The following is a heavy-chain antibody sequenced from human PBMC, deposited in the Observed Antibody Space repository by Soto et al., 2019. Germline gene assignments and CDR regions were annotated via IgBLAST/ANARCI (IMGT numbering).Heavy chain of an antibody. CDR2: ISPESDKA. J-gene: IGHJ4*02. Sequence: VQLVQSGAEVKKPGASVRVSCKASGYTFTSFGLSWVRQAPGQGPEWMGWISPESDKATYAHKFQGRITMTTDTSTTTAYMDLRSLRSDDTAVYYCTSDLFFISPSTVTTDAYWGQGTLVSVS. CDR1: GYTFTSFG. V-gene: IGHV1-18*01. CDR3: TSDLFFISPSTVTTDAY. D-gene: IGHD4-17*01.